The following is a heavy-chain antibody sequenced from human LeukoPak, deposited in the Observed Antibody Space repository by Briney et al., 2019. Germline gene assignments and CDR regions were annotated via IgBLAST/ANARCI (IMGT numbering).Heavy chain of an antibody. J-gene: IGHJ4*02. CDR1: GGSISSGSYY. CDR2: IYTSGST. D-gene: IGHD6-13*01. CDR3: ATQQLVPWFDY. Sequence: SETLSLTCTVSGGSISSGSYYWSWIRQPAGKGLEWIGRIYTSGSTNYNPSLKSRVTISVDTSKNQFSLKLSSVTAADTAVYYCATQQLVPWFDYWGQGTLVTVPS. V-gene: IGHV4-61*02.